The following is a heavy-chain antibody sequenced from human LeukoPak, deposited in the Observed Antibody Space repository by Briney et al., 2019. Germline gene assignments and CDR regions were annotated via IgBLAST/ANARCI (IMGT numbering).Heavy chain of an antibody. CDR2: IIPIFGTA. V-gene: IGHV1-69*13. D-gene: IGHD1-26*01. CDR1: GGTFSSYA. CDR3: ARDHILYSGSFPLGY. Sequence: SVKVSCKASGGTFSSYAISWVRQAPGQGLEWMGGIIPIFGTANYAQKFQGRVTITADESTSTAYMELSSLRSEDTAVYYCARDHILYSGSFPLGYWGQGTLVTVSS. J-gene: IGHJ4*02.